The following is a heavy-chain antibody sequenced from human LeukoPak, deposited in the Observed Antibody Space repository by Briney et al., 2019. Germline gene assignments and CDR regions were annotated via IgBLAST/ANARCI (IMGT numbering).Heavy chain of an antibody. CDR3: ARIIAGRLDF. Sequence: NSSETLSLTCTVSGWSISSDSWSWIRQAPGKGLEWIGDIYYSGDTNYDPSLKSRVTISVDTSTNQFSLRLSSVTAADTAVYYCARIIAGRLDFWGQGTLVTVSS. V-gene: IGHV4-59*01. CDR2: IYYSGDT. D-gene: IGHD6-6*01. CDR1: GWSISSDS. J-gene: IGHJ4*02.